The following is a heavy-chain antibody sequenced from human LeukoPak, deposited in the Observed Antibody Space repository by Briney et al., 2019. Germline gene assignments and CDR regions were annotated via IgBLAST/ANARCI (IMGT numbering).Heavy chain of an antibody. CDR1: GYSFTSCW. D-gene: IGHD6-13*01. CDR2: IYPGDSDA. V-gene: IGHV5-51*01. Sequence: GESLKISCKGSGYSFTSCWIGGVRQMPGKGLEWMGIIYPGDSDARYSPSFQGQVTISVDKSTSTAFLQWSSLKASDTAMYFCARRAYSSSWSYFDYWGQGTLVTVSS. J-gene: IGHJ4*02. CDR3: ARRAYSSSWSYFDY.